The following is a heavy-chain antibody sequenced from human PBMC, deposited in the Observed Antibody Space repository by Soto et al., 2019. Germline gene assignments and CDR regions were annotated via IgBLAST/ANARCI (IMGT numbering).Heavy chain of an antibody. J-gene: IGHJ6*02. D-gene: IGHD2-21*02. CDR1: GGSISSSSYY. Sequence: SETLSLTCTVSGGSISSSSYYWGWIRQPPGKGLEWIGSIYYSGSTYYNPSLKSRVTISVDTSKNQFSLKLSSVTAADTAVYYCARRTVVTPFYYYYGMDVWGQGTTVTVSS. V-gene: IGHV4-39*01. CDR3: ARRTVVTPFYYYYGMDV. CDR2: IYYSGST.